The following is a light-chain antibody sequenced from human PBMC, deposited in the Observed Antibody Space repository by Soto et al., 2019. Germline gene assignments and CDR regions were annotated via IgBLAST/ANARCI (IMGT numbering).Light chain of an antibody. J-gene: IGKJ2*01. V-gene: IGKV3-11*02. CDR2: DAS. CDR1: QSVSSY. CDR3: QQRSNWPPRYT. Sequence: EIVLTQSPATLSLSPGERATLSCRASQSVSSYLAWYQQKPGQAPRLLIYDASNRATGIPARFSGSGSGRAVTLTISSLEHEEFAVYYCQQRSNWPPRYTFGQGTKLEIK.